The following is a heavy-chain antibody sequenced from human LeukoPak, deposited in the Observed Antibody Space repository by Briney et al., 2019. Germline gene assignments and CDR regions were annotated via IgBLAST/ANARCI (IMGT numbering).Heavy chain of an antibody. Sequence: GGSLRLSCAPSGLSFSSYTIHWVRQAPGKGLEWVSSISSTSGYIHYADSVKGRFSISRDNAKNLVHLEMDILRADDTAVYYCARDGGGLNDIHADYWGQGTLVTVSS. D-gene: IGHD3-9*01. CDR1: GLSFSSYT. J-gene: IGHJ4*02. CDR2: ISSTSGYI. CDR3: ARDGGGLNDIHADY. V-gene: IGHV3-21*01.